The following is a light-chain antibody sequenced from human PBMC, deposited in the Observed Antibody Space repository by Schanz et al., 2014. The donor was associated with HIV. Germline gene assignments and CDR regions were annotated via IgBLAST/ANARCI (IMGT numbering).Light chain of an antibody. Sequence: QSVLTQPPSASGTPGQRVTISCSGSSSNIGSNTVSWYQQLPGTAPKLLIYRNNQRPSGVPDRFSGSKSGTSASLAISGLRSDDEADYYCAAWDDGLSGRVFGGGTKLTVL. V-gene: IGLV1-47*01. J-gene: IGLJ3*02. CDR3: AAWDDGLSGRV. CDR1: SSNIGSNT. CDR2: RNN.